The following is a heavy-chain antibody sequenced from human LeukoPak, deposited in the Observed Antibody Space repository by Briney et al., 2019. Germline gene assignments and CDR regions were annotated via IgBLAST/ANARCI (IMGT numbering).Heavy chain of an antibody. CDR1: GFTFSSYW. CDR2: IKQDGSEK. CDR3: ARGSTSASSGWYGYFDY. J-gene: IGHJ4*02. D-gene: IGHD6-19*01. V-gene: IGHV3-7*01. Sequence: GGSLRLSCAASGFTFSSYWMSWVRQAPGKGLEWVANIKQDGSEKYYVDSVKGRFTISRDNAKNSLYLQMNSLRAEDTAVYYCARGSTSASSGWYGYFDYWGQGTLVTVSS.